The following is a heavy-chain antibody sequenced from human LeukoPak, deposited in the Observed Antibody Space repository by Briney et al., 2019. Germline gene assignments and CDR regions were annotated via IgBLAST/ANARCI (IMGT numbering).Heavy chain of an antibody. V-gene: IGHV1-3*01. D-gene: IGHD4-17*01. J-gene: IGHJ4*02. CDR3: ARDSTTPYGDYVRNFDY. CDR1: GYTFTSYA. Sequence: GASVKVSCKASGYTFTSYAMHWVRQAPGQRLEWMGWINAGNGNTKYSQKFQGRVTITRDTSASTAYMELSSLRSEDTAVYYCARDSTTPYGDYVRNFDYWGQGTLVTVSS. CDR2: INAGNGNT.